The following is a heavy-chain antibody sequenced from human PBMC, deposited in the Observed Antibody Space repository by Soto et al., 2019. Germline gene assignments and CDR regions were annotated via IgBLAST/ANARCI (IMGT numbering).Heavy chain of an antibody. Sequence: QVQLQESGPGLVKPSQTLSLTCTVSGGSISSGDYYWSWIRQHPGKGLEWIGYIYYTGSAYYNPSLKRRIIISVATSNNHFSVKLSSVTAADTAVYCGAGGTVFGGGFARLGRGTLVTV. CDR2: IYYTGSA. CDR1: GGSISSGDYY. J-gene: IGHJ2*01. CDR3: AGGTVFGGGFAR. D-gene: IGHD2-2*01. V-gene: IGHV4-30-4*01.